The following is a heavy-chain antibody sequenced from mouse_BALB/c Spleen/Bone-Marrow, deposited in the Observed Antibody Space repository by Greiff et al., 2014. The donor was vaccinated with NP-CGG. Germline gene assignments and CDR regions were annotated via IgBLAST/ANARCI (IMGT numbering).Heavy chain of an antibody. D-gene: IGHD2-1*01. CDR1: GFTFSYYG. CDR2: INGNGGST. Sequence: EVKVEESGGGLVQPGGSLKLSCAASGFTFSYYGMSWVRQTPDKRLELVATINGNGGSTYYPDSVKGRFTISRDTAKNTLYLQMSSLKSEETAMYYCVRGNYGNYVDYFDFWGQGTTLTVSS. V-gene: IGHV5-6-3*01. J-gene: IGHJ2*01. CDR3: VRGNYGNYVDYFDF.